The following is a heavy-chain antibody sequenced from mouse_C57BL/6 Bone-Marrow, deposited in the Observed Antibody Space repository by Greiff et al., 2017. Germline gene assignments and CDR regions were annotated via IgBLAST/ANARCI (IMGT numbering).Heavy chain of an antibody. CDR2: IYPRSGNT. Sequence: QVQLKQSGAELARPGASVKLSCKASGYTFTSYGISWVKQRTGQGLEWIGEIYPRSGNTYYNEKFKGKATLTADKSSSTAYMELRSLTSEDAAVYCCARNSNYPAWFAYWGQGTLVTVSA. CDR1: GYTFTSYG. V-gene: IGHV1-81*01. CDR3: ARNSNYPAWFAY. J-gene: IGHJ3*01. D-gene: IGHD2-5*01.